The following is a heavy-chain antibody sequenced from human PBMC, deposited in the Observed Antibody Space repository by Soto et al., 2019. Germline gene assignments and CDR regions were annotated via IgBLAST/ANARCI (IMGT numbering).Heavy chain of an antibody. CDR3: ARMVGRLGVPTIRFIDS. Sequence: GGSLRLSCTASEFALTTFAMTWVRQAPGQGLEWVSVISGSGVDTAYADSVQDRFTVSRDLSRNTLYLQMNSLRVEDTALYYCARMVGRLGVPTIRFIDSWGRGTLVTVSS. D-gene: IGHD2-8*01. CDR1: EFALTTFA. V-gene: IGHV3-23*01. J-gene: IGHJ5*01. CDR2: ISGSGVDT.